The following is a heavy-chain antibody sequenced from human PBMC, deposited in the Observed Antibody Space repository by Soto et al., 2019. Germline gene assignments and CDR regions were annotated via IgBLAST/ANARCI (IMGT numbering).Heavy chain of an antibody. CDR1: GDSISSINW. CDR3: ARPSGFFAISLLDT. D-gene: IGHD2-2*02. CDR2: VYHTGTT. V-gene: IGHV4-4*02. J-gene: IGHJ5*01. Sequence: QVRLQESGPGLVKPSGTLSLTCDVSGDSISSINWWIWVRQPPGKGLQWIGEVYHTGTTNYNPSLKSRVTISVDKSQNHFSLNVTSVTAADTAVYYCARPSGFFAISLLDTWGQGALVTVSS.